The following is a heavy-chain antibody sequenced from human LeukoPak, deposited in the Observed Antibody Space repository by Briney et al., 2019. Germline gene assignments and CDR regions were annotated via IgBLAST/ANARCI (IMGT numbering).Heavy chain of an antibody. CDR1: GFTFSGHW. Sequence: GGSLRLSCAASGFTFSGHWMYWLRQAPGKGLAWVSRINGDGSATNYAGSMKGRFTISRDNAKNSLYLQMNSLRAEDTAVYYCARDRGGSYSAIDYWGQGTLVTVSS. D-gene: IGHD1-26*01. CDR3: ARDRGGSYSAIDY. V-gene: IGHV3-74*01. CDR2: INGDGSAT. J-gene: IGHJ4*02.